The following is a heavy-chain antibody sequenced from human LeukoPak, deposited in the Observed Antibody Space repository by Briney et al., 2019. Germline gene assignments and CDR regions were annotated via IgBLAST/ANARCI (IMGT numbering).Heavy chain of an antibody. V-gene: IGHV1-2*02. CDR1: GYTFTGYY. J-gene: IGHJ4*02. D-gene: IGHD3-22*01. Sequence: AAVKVSRKSSGYTFTGYYMHWVRQAPGQGLAWMGWINPNSGGTNYAQEFQGRVNMTRDTSISTAHMALSRLRSDDTAVYYCVRAESRDCYFSYWGEGALLTVSS. CDR2: INPNSGGT. CDR3: VRAESRDCYFSY.